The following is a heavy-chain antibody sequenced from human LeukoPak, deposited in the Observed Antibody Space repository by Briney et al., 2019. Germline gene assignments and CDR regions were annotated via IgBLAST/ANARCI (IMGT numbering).Heavy chain of an antibody. J-gene: IGHJ6*03. Sequence: PSETLSLTCTVSGYSITRGYFWAWIRQSPEKGLDWIGSIYHSGTSYYNPSLKSRVTMSVDTSKNQFSLRLNSVTAADTAVYFCARVYCSGGSCYEGRETYYFYYYMDVWGKGTTVTVSS. CDR2: IYHSGTS. CDR1: GYSITRGYF. CDR3: ARVYCSGGSCYEGRETYYFYYYMDV. V-gene: IGHV4-38-2*02. D-gene: IGHD2-15*01.